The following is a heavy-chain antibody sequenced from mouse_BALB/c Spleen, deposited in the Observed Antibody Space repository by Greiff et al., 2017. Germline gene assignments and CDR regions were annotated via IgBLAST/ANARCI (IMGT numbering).Heavy chain of an antibody. CDR2: IWAGGST. J-gene: IGHJ1*01. V-gene: IGHV2-9*02. Sequence: QVQLQQSGPGLVAPSQSLSITCTVSGFSLTSYGVDWVRQPPGKGLEWLGVIWAGGSTNYNSALMSRLNISKDNSKSQVFLKMNSLQTDDTAMYYCARGHGSSYGWYFDVWGAGTTVTVSS. D-gene: IGHD1-1*01. CDR3: ARGHGSSYGWYFDV. CDR1: GFSLTSYG.